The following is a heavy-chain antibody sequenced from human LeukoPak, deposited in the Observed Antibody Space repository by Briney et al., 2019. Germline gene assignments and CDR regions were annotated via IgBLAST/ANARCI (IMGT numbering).Heavy chain of an antibody. J-gene: IGHJ5*02. CDR2: IYYSGST. CDR3: ARAGIAARPGNWFDP. Sequence: SETLSLTCTVSGGSISSYYWSWIRQPPGKGLEWIGSIYYSGSTYYNPSLKSRVTMSVDTSKNQFSLKLSSVTAADTAVYYCARAGIAARPGNWFDPWGQGTLVTVSS. D-gene: IGHD6-6*01. V-gene: IGHV4-59*12. CDR1: GGSISSYY.